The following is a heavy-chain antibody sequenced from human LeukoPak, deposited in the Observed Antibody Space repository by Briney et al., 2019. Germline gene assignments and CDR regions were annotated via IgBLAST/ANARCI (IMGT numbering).Heavy chain of an antibody. Sequence: GGSLRLSCAASGFTFSSYGMHWVRQAPGKGLEWVAFIRYDGSNKYYADSVKGRFTISRDNSKNTLYLQMNSLRAEDTAVYYCAKDKGYYDGSGPTPIDIWGQGTMVTVSS. V-gene: IGHV3-30*02. D-gene: IGHD3-22*01. CDR2: IRYDGSNK. CDR1: GFTFSSYG. J-gene: IGHJ3*02. CDR3: AKDKGYYDGSGPTPIDI.